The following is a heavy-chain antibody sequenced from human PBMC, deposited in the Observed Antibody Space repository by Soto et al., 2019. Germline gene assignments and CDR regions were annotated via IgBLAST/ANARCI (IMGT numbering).Heavy chain of an antibody. J-gene: IGHJ4*02. Sequence: EVQLAESGGGLVQPGGSLRLSCAASGFTFSNFAVHWVRQAPGKGPEFVSGISSTGASIFYADSVKGRVTISRDNSKNTVNLQLGSLKPEDSAAYYSARARIGAAGTKYYFDYWGRATLVTVSS. D-gene: IGHD6-13*01. CDR1: GFTFSNFA. V-gene: IGHV3-64*07. CDR3: ARARIGAAGTKYYFDY. CDR2: ISSTGASI.